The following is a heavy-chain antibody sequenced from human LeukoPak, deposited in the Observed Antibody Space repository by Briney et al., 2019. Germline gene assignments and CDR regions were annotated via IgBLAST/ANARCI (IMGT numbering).Heavy chain of an antibody. Sequence: GGSLRLSCAASGFTVSSTYMSWVRQSPGKGLEWVSVIYSGGSTYYADSVKGRFTLSRDNIKNTLYLQLNSLRVEDTAVYYCARGGSSGADDWGQGTLVTVSS. CDR2: IYSGGST. CDR3: ARGGSSGADD. CDR1: GFTVSSTY. D-gene: IGHD6-25*01. J-gene: IGHJ4*02. V-gene: IGHV3-66*01.